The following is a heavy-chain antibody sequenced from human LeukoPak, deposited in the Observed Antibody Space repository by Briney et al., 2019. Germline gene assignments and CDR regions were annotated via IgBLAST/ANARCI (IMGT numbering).Heavy chain of an antibody. Sequence: PSETLSLTCTVSGGSISSSSYYWGWIRQPPGKGLEWIGSIYYSGSTYYNPSLKSRVTISVDTSKNQFSLKLSSVTAADTAVYYCARAKSGDSSGYYFWVFDYWGQGTLVTVSS. CDR3: ARAKSGDSSGYYFWVFDY. CDR2: IYYSGST. J-gene: IGHJ4*02. D-gene: IGHD3-22*01. V-gene: IGHV4-39*07. CDR1: GGSISSSSYY.